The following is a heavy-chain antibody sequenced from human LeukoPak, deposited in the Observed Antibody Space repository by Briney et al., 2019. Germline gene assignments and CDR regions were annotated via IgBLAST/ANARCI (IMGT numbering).Heavy chain of an antibody. CDR1: GFTFSNYN. J-gene: IGHJ3*02. CDR3: ARDTDCGGDCYAVHDAFDI. Sequence: GGSLRLSCAASGFTFSNYNMNWVRQAPGKGLEWVSYISSGSSAIYYADSVKGRFTISRDNAKNSLYLQMSSPRAEDTAVYYCARDTDCGGDCYAVHDAFDIWGQGTMVTVSS. V-gene: IGHV3-48*01. D-gene: IGHD2-21*01. CDR2: ISSGSSAI.